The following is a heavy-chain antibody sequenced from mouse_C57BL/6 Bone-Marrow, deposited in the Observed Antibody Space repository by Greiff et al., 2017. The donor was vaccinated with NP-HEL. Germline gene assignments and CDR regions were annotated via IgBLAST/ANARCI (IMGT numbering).Heavy chain of an antibody. V-gene: IGHV14-4*01. CDR3: TTPIYYEYDGDYYAMDY. J-gene: IGHJ4*01. CDR1: GFNIKDDY. CDR2: IDPENGDT. Sequence: VQLKQSGAELVRPGASVQLSCTASGFNIKDDYLHWVKQRPEQGLEWIGWIDPENGDTEYASKFPGKATITADTSSNTAYLQLSSLTSEDTAVEYRTTPIYYEYDGDYYAMDYWGKGTSVTVSS. D-gene: IGHD2-4*01.